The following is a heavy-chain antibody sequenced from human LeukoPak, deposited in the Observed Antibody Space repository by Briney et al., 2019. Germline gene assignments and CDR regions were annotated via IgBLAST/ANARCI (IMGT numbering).Heavy chain of an antibody. V-gene: IGHV3-7*01. Sequence: QSGGSLRLSCAASGFTFSSYWMSWVRQAPGKGLEWVANIKQDGSEKYYVDSVKGRFTISRDNAKNSLYLQMNSLRAEDTAVYYCARWAEGSNLYYYYYYMDVWGKGTTVTVSS. D-gene: IGHD3-10*01. CDR1: GFTFSSYW. J-gene: IGHJ6*03. CDR2: IKQDGSEK. CDR3: ARWAEGSNLYYYYYYMDV.